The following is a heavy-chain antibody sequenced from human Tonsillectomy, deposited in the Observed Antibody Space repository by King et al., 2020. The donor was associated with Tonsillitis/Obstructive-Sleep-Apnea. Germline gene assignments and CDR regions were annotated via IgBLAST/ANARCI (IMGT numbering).Heavy chain of an antibody. J-gene: IGHJ6*02. D-gene: IGHD1-26*01. CDR1: GGSFSGYY. Sequence: VQLQQWGAGLLKPSETLSLTCAVYGGSFSGYYWSWIRQPPGKGLEWIGEINHSGSTNYSPSLKSRVTITIEPSKKQFSLTLSYVATADTAVYYCAMGEVGATTIYYYYALDVWGQGTTVTVSS. CDR2: INHSGST. V-gene: IGHV4-34*01. CDR3: AMGEVGATTIYYYYALDV.